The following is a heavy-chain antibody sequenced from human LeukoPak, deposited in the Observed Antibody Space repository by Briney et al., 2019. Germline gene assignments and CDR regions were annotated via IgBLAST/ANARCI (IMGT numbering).Heavy chain of an antibody. Sequence: SETLSLTCTVSGGSISSYYWSWIRQPPGKGLEWIGYIYYSGSTNYNPSLKSRVTISVDTSKNQFSLKLSSVTAAGTAVYYCASYSTYYYDSSGLGAFDIWGQGTMVTVSS. CDR3: ASYSTYYYDSSGLGAFDI. D-gene: IGHD3-22*01. J-gene: IGHJ3*02. CDR2: IYYSGST. V-gene: IGHV4-59*08. CDR1: GGSISSYY.